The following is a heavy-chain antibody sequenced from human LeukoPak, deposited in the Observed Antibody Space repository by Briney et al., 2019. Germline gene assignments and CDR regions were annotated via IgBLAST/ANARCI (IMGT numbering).Heavy chain of an antibody. CDR1: GFTFSSYE. CDR3: ARGERGLGIGLSNWFDP. J-gene: IGHJ5*02. V-gene: IGHV3-48*03. CDR2: ISSSGSTI. D-gene: IGHD7-27*01. Sequence: GGSLRLSCAASGFTFSSYEMNWVRQAPGKGLEWVSYISSSGSTIYYGDSVKGRFTISRDSAKNSLYLQMNSLRAEDTAVYYCARGERGLGIGLSNWFDPWGQGTLVTVSS.